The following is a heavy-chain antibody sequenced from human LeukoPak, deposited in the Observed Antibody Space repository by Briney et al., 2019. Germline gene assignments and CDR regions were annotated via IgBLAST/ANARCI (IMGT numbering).Heavy chain of an antibody. D-gene: IGHD6-13*01. J-gene: IGHJ4*02. Sequence: GGSLRLSCTVSGFTFSTHWMRWGHQAPGKGLVWVSHIKGDGTSTNYADSVKGRFTISRDNAKNTLFLQMNSLRAEDTAVYYCARDGLAAAADYWGQGTLVTVSS. CDR2: IKGDGTST. CDR3: ARDGLAAAADY. CDR1: GFTFSTHW. V-gene: IGHV3-74*01.